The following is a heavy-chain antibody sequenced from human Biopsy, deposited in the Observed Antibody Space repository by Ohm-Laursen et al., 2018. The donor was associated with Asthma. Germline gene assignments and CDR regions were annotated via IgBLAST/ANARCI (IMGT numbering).Heavy chain of an antibody. CDR3: ARESSGAGSSDFDY. V-gene: IGHV3-23*01. CDR1: GFTFRGYA. J-gene: IGHJ4*02. CDR2: IRGDSSNT. Sequence: GSLRLSCAASGFTFRGYAMRWVRQAPGKGLEWVSAIRGDSSNTYYADSVKGRFTISRDNSKNTLYLQMNSLRAEDTAVYYCARESSGAGSSDFDYWGQGTLVTVSS. D-gene: IGHD6-19*01.